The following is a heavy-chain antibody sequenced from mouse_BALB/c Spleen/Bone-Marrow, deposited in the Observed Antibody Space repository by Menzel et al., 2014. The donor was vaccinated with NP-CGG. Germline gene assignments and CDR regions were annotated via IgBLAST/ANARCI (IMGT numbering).Heavy chain of an antibody. D-gene: IGHD2-14*01. CDR3: ARTYRPFALDY. CDR1: GFNFSDYY. V-gene: IGHV5-4*02. J-gene: IGHJ4*01. Sequence: EVILVASGGGFVKPGGSLKLSCAASGFNFSDYYMYWVRQTPEKRLEWVATISDGGSYTDYPGSVKGRFTVSRDNAKNNLYLQMSSLKSEDTAMYFCARTYRPFALDYWGQGTSVTVSS. CDR2: ISDGGSYT.